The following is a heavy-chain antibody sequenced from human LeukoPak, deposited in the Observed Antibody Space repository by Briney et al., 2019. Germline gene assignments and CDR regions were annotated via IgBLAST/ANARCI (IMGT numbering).Heavy chain of an antibody. Sequence: ASVKVSCKASGYTFTSYGISWVRQAPGQGLEWMGWISAYNGNTNYAQKLQGRVTMTKDTSTSTAYMELRSLRSDDTAVYYCASVVGLEWPGGWFDPWGQGTLVTVSS. D-gene: IGHD3-3*01. CDR3: ASVVGLEWPGGWFDP. V-gene: IGHV1-18*01. CDR2: ISAYNGNT. J-gene: IGHJ5*02. CDR1: GYTFTSYG.